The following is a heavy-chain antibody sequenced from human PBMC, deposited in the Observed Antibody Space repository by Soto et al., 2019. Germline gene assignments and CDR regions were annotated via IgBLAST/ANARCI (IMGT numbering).Heavy chain of an antibody. J-gene: IGHJ4*02. Sequence: EVQLVESGGGLVKPGGSLRLSCEASGFTFTRYSMNWVRQAPGKGLEWVSSISSTTNYIYYADSMKGRFTVSRDNAKNSVYLDMNSLSVEDTAVYYCARESEDLTSNFDYWGQGTLVTVSS. CDR1: GFTFTRYS. CDR2: ISSTTNYI. V-gene: IGHV3-21*01. CDR3: ARESEDLTSNFDY.